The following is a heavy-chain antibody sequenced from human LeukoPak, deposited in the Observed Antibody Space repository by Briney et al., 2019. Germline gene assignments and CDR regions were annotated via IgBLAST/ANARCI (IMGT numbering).Heavy chain of an antibody. CDR3: ARDIYYYDTTDPKIRSDY. CDR1: GYTLLSYG. Sequence: GASVKVSCKASGYTLLSYGISWVRQAPGQGPEWMGWISAHNGNTHDAQKFQGRVTMTTDTSTNTAYMELGSLSSDDAAVYYCARDIYYYDTTDPKIRSDYWGQGTLVTVSS. V-gene: IGHV1-18*01. CDR2: ISAHNGNT. D-gene: IGHD3-22*01. J-gene: IGHJ4*02.